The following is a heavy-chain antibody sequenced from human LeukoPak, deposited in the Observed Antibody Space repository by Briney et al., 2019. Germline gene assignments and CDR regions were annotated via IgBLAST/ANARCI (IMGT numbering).Heavy chain of an antibody. J-gene: IGHJ6*03. CDR3: ARDSLVRGVRTYYYYYMDV. CDR1: GYTFTDYY. V-gene: IGHV1-2*02. D-gene: IGHD3-10*01. CDR2: INPNNGGT. Sequence: ASVKVSCKASGYTFTDYYIHWVRQAPGQGLEWMGWINPNNGGTNYTQKFQGRVTMTRDTSISTAYMELSRLRSDDTAVYYCARDSLVRGVRTYYYYYMDVWGKGTTVTISS.